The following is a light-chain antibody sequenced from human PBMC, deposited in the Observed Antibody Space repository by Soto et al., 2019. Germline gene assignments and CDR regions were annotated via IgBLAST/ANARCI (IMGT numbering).Light chain of an antibody. Sequence: QSVLTQPTSMSGAPGQRVTISCTGSSSDIGAGYDVHWYQQFPGPAPKLLIYSNINRPSGVPDRFSGSKSGTSASLAITGLQAEDEADYYCQSYDSSLGGSKGVFGGGTKLTVL. CDR2: SNI. V-gene: IGLV1-40*01. J-gene: IGLJ3*02. CDR1: SSDIGAGYD. CDR3: QSYDSSLGGSKGV.